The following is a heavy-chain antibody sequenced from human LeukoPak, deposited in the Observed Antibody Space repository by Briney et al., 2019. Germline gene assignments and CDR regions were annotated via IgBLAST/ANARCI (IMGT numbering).Heavy chain of an antibody. CDR3: ARGVNYYDSSGYYYIAFDI. V-gene: IGHV4-31*03. D-gene: IGHD3-22*01. J-gene: IGHJ3*02. CDR2: IYYSGST. CDR1: GGSISSGGYY. Sequence: SQTLSLTCTVSGGSISSGGYYWSWIRQHPGKGLEWIGYIYYSGSTNYNPSLKGRVTMSVDTSKNQFSLKLSSVTAADTAVYYCARGVNYYDSSGYYYIAFDIWAKGQWSPSLQ.